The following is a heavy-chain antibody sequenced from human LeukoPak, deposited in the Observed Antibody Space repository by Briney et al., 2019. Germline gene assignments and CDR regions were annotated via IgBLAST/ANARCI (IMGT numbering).Heavy chain of an antibody. CDR2: INHSGST. D-gene: IGHD3-16*02. CDR3: ARAKYYDYVWGSYRLHFDY. Sequence: SSETLSLTCAVYGGSFSGYYWSWIRQPPGKGLEWIGEINHSGSTNYNPSLKSRVTISVDTSKNQFSLKLSSVTAADTAVYYCARAKYYDYVWGSYRLHFDYWGQGTLVTVSS. J-gene: IGHJ4*02. V-gene: IGHV4-34*01. CDR1: GGSFSGYY.